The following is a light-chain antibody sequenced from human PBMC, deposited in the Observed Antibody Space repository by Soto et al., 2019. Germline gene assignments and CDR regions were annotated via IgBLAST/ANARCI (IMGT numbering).Light chain of an antibody. J-gene: IGKJ1*01. V-gene: IGKV1-5*03. CDR3: QQCNSYLWT. CDR1: QSVSSS. CDR2: EAS. Sequence: DIQMTQSPATLSASAGDKVTITCRASQSVSSSLAWYQQKPGKAPKLLIYEASTLETGIPANFSGSGSGTEFPLTISGPQPDDSASYYRQQCNSYLWTFGQGTKVDIK.